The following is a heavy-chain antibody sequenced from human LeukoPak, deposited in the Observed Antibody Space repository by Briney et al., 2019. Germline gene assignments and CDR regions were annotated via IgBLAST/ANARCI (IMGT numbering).Heavy chain of an antibody. CDR1: DYSISSGHY. CDR3: ARAGIAAAANDY. D-gene: IGHD6-13*01. V-gene: IGHV4-38-2*02. CDR2: IYHSGST. Sequence: SETLSLTCTVSDYSISSGHYWGWIRQPPGKGLEWIGSIYHSGSTYYNPSLKSRVTISVDTSKNQVSLKLSSVTAADTAVYYCARAGIAAAANDYWGQGTLVTVSS. J-gene: IGHJ4*02.